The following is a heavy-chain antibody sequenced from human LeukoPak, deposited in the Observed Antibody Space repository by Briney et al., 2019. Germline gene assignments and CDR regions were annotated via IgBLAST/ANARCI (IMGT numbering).Heavy chain of an antibody. CDR2: IDGSGGRP. Sequence: GGSLRLSCAASGFTLSKYAMNWVRQAPGKGLEWVSGIDGSGGRPPSADSVKGRFTISGDISKNTLYLQMDSLRAEDTAAYYCARGKDHDFWNPFDHWGQGTLVTVSS. D-gene: IGHD3-3*01. CDR1: GFTLSKYA. V-gene: IGHV3-23*01. CDR3: ARGKDHDFWNPFDH. J-gene: IGHJ4*02.